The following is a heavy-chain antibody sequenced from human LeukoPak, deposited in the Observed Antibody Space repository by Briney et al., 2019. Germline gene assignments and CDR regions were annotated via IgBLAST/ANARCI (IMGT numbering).Heavy chain of an antibody. V-gene: IGHV3-7*01. CDR1: GFTFSRYW. CDR3: ARRGYSFGLDV. J-gene: IGHJ6*02. D-gene: IGHD5-18*01. CDR2: IKEDGSEK. Sequence: PGGSLRLSCAASGFTFSRYWMSWVRQAPGKGLEWVANIKEDGSEKYYVDSVKGRFTISRDNAKNSLSLEMNSLRAEDTAVYYCARRGYSFGLDVWGPGTTVTVSS.